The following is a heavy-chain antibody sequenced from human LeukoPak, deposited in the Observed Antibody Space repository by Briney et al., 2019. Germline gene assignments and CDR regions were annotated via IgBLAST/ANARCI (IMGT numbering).Heavy chain of an antibody. CDR2: ISGSGGGT. J-gene: IGHJ4*02. CDR1: GITLSNYG. Sequence: GGSLRLSCAVSGITLSNYGMSWVRQAPGKGLEWVAGISGSGGGTNYADSVKGRFTISRDNPKNTLYLQMNSLGAEDTAVYFCEKRGVVIRVILVGFHKEAYYFDSWGQGALVTVSS. CDR3: EKRGVVIRVILVGFHKEAYYFDS. V-gene: IGHV3-23*01. D-gene: IGHD3-22*01.